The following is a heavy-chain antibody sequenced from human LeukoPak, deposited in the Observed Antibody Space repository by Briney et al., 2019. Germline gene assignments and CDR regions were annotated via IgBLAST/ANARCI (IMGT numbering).Heavy chain of an antibody. V-gene: IGHV4-59*01. CDR2: IYYSGST. Sequence: PSETLSLTCTVSGGSISSYYWSWIRQPPGKGLEWIGYIYYSGSTNYNPSLKSRVTISVDTSKNQFSLKLSSVTAADTAVYYCARGPVAAAGLDYWGQGTLVTVSS. D-gene: IGHD6-13*01. J-gene: IGHJ4*02. CDR3: ARGPVAAAGLDY. CDR1: GGSISSYY.